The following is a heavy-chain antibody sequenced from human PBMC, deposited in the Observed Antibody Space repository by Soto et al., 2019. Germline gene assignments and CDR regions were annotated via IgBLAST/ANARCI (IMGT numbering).Heavy chain of an antibody. J-gene: IGHJ3*02. CDR2: IYSGGTT. CDR1: GITVSSSY. CDR3: ARVWGIENAFDI. V-gene: IGHV3-53*01. Sequence: EVQLVESGGGLIQPGGSLRLSFAASGITVSSSYMSLVRQAPGKGLEWVSIIYSGGTTYYTDSVKGRFTISRDNSKNTLYLQMNSLRAEDTAVYYCARVWGIENAFDIWGQGTMVTVSS. D-gene: IGHD7-27*01.